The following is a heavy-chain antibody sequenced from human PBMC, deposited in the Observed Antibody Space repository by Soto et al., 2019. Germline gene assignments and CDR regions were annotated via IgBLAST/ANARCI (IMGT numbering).Heavy chain of an antibody. J-gene: IGHJ5*02. CDR2: IIPIFGTA. CDR1: GGTFSSYA. V-gene: IGHV1-69*12. CDR3: ARRATVTKMPGWFDP. D-gene: IGHD4-17*01. Sequence: QVQLVQSGAEVKKPGSSVKVSCKASGGTFSSYAISWVRQAPGQGLEWMGGIIPIFGTANYAQKFQGRVTXTAXXAXRTAYMELSSLRSEDTAVYYCARRATVTKMPGWFDPWGQGTLVTVSS.